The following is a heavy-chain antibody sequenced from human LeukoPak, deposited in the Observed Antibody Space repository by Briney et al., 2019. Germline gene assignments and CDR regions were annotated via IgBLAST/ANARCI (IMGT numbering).Heavy chain of an antibody. CDR1: GGSISSSSYY. J-gene: IGHJ4*02. CDR3: ARQYSDYPLISY. CDR2: IYYSGST. V-gene: IGHV4-39*07. D-gene: IGHD4-11*01. Sequence: SETLSLTCTVSGGSISSSSYYWGWIRQPPGKGLEWIGSIYYSGSTHYNPSLKSRVTISVDTSKNQFSLKLSSVTAADTAVYYCARQYSDYPLISYWGQGTLVTVSS.